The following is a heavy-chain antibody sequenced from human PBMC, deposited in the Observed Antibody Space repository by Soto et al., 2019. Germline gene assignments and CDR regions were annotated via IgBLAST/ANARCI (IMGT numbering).Heavy chain of an antibody. D-gene: IGHD2-8*02. Sequence: EVQLVESGGGLVQPGGSLRLSCAASGFTFSASDMHWVRQATGKGLEWVAAIGTLHDTYYPDSVKGRFTISRENAKNSLYIQMNRLRGGDTAVYYCANQASYWHGGGGWFDPWGQGTLVTVSS. CDR3: ANQASYWHGGGGWFDP. CDR1: GFTFSASD. CDR2: IGTLHDT. J-gene: IGHJ5*02. V-gene: IGHV3-13*01.